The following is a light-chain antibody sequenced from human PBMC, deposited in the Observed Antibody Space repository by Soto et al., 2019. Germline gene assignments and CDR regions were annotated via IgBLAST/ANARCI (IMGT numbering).Light chain of an antibody. Sequence: EIVFTQSPVTLSLSPGERATLSCMASQSVSSSYLAWYQQKPGQAPRLLIYGASSRATGIPDRFSGSGSGTDFTLTISRLEPEDFAVYYCQQYGSSPQAFGQGTRLEI. J-gene: IGKJ5*01. CDR1: QSVSSSY. CDR2: GAS. CDR3: QQYGSSPQA. V-gene: IGKV3-20*01.